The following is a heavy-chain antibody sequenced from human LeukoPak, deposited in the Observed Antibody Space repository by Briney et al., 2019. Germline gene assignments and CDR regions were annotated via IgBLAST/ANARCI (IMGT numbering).Heavy chain of an antibody. V-gene: IGHV1-69*04. CDR3: ASQGSITMVRGAHPNEYFQH. CDR1: GGTFSSYA. Sequence: SVKVSCKASGGTFSSYAISWVRQAPGQGLEWMGRIIPILGIANYAQKFQGRVTITADKSTSTAYMELSSLRSEDTAVYYCASQGSITMVRGAHPNEYFQHWGQGTLVTVSS. D-gene: IGHD3-10*01. J-gene: IGHJ1*01. CDR2: IIPILGIA.